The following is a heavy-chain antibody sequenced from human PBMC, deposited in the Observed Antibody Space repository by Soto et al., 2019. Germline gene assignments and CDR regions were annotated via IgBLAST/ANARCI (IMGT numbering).Heavy chain of an antibody. V-gene: IGHV4-30-4*08. J-gene: IGHJ6*02. D-gene: IGHD1-26*01. CDR3: ARDSVRAYSYYGMDV. Sequence: WTWIRQTPGKGLEWIGYIYYSGSTYYNPSLKSRLTISLDTSKNQFSLKLRSVTVADTAVYYCARDSVRAYSYYGMDVWGQGTTVTVSS. CDR2: IYYSGST.